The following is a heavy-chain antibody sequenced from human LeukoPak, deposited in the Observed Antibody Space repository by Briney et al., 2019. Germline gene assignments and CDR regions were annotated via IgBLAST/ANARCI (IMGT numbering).Heavy chain of an antibody. J-gene: IGHJ4*02. CDR2: IRGSGST. CDR1: GFTSTNHD. V-gene: IGHV3-23*01. Sequence: GGSLRLACAASGFTSTNHDMSWVRQAPGRGLEWVSTIRGSGSTYYADSVKGRLTISRDDSKNTLYLQMNSLRAEDTAVYYCVKGEWGDYWGQGTLVTVSS. D-gene: IGHD1-26*01. CDR3: VKGEWGDY.